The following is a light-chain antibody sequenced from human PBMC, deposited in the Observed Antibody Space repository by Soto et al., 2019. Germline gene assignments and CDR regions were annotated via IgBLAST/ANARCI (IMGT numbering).Light chain of an antibody. Sequence: DIVMTQTPLSSPVTLGQQASISCRSSQSLVHSDGNTYLGWFQQRPGQPPRLLLYKISNRYSGDPERFGGSGAGTDFTPKISSVEAEDVVVYYGLQLTHFPSTFGQGTKVEIK. V-gene: IGKV2-24*01. CDR3: LQLTHFPST. J-gene: IGKJ1*01. CDR1: QSLVHSDGNTY. CDR2: KIS.